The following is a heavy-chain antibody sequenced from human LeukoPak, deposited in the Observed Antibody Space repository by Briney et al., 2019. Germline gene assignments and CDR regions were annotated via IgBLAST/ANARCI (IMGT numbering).Heavy chain of an antibody. CDR1: GFTFSSYA. Sequence: GGSLRLSCAASGFTFSSYAMSWVRQAPGKGLEWVSAISGSGGGTYYADSVKGRFTISRDNSKNTLYLQMNSLRAEDTAVYYCARDPCSGGSCYYYYGMDVWGQGTTVTVSS. CDR2: ISGSGGGT. V-gene: IGHV3-23*01. CDR3: ARDPCSGGSCYYYYGMDV. J-gene: IGHJ6*02. D-gene: IGHD2-15*01.